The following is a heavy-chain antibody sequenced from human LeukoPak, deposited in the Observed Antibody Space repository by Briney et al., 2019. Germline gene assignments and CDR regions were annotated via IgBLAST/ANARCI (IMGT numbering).Heavy chain of an antibody. CDR3: AKDPHSYGSGSYGT. CDR2: ISGSGGST. D-gene: IGHD3-10*01. Sequence: GGSLRLSCAASGFTFSSYAMTWVGQAPGKGLEWVSAISGSGGSTYYADSVKGRFAISRDNSKNTLYLQMNSLRAEDTAVYYCAKDPHSYGSGSYGTWGQGTLVTVSS. J-gene: IGHJ4*02. CDR1: GFTFSSYA. V-gene: IGHV3-23*01.